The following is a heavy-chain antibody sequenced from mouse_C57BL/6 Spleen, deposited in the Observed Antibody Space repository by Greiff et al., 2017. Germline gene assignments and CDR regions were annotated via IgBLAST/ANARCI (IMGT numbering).Heavy chain of an antibody. J-gene: IGHJ2*01. CDR1: GFTFSDYG. CDR3: ARYYGSSYRDYFDY. CDR2: ISSGSSTI. D-gene: IGHD1-1*01. Sequence: EVKVVESGGGLVKPGGSLKLSCAASGFTFSDYGMHWVRQAPEQGLEWVAYISSGSSTIYYADTVKGLFTLSRDNAKNTLFMQMTSLRSEDTAMYYCARYYGSSYRDYFDYWGQGTTLTVSS. V-gene: IGHV5-17*01.